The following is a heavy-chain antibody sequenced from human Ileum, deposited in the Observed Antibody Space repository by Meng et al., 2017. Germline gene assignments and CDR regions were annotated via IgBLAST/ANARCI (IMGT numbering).Heavy chain of an antibody. CDR1: GYTFTDYY. V-gene: IGHV1-2*06. CDR2: INPKGGIR. Sequence: QVQLVQSGAEVKKPGASVKVSCKTSGYTFTDYYIKWLRQAPGQGLEWMGRINPKGGIRHYAQKFQGRVTMTSDTSTSTAYMEVSGLTSDDTAVYYCSGASSSSYLGYWGQGTLVTVSS. J-gene: IGHJ4*02. CDR3: SGASSSSYLGY. D-gene: IGHD6-13*01.